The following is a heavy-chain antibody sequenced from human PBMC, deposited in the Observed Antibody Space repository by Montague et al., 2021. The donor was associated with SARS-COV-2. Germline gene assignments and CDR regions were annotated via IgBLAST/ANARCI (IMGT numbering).Heavy chain of an antibody. CDR1: GYFIGTGYY. Sequence: SETLSLTCSVSGYFIGTGYYWGWIRQSPGKGLELIGINYRHGNAYYKPSLNSRVIISLDTSNKQFSLRLTSVTTSDTAVYYCARGRVTRAGFDYWGQGIRVIVSS. J-gene: IGHJ4*02. V-gene: IGHV4-38-2*02. D-gene: IGHD2-21*02. CDR3: ARGRVTRAGFDY. CDR2: NYRHGNA.